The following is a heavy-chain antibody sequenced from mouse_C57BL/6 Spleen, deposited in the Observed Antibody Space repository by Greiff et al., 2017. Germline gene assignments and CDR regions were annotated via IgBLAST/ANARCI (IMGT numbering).Heavy chain of an antibody. V-gene: IGHV1-69*01. J-gene: IGHJ3*01. CDR3: ARKGYSNYAWFAY. CDR2: IDPSDSYT. CDR1: GYTFTSYW. Sequence: QVQLQQSGAELVMPGASVKLSCKASGYTFTSYWMHWVKQRPGQGLEWIGEIDPSDSYTNYNQKFKGKSTLTVDKSSSTAYMQLSSLTSEDSAVYYCARKGYSNYAWFAYWGQGTLVTVSA. D-gene: IGHD2-5*01.